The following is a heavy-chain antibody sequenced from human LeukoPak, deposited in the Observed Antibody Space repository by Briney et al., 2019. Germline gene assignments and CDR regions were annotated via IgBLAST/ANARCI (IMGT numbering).Heavy chain of an antibody. V-gene: IGHV4-39*07. CDR1: GGSISSSSYY. J-gene: IGHJ4*02. D-gene: IGHD2-15*01. Sequence: SETLSLTCTVSGGSISSSSYYWGWIRQPPGKGLEWIGSIYHSGSTYYNPSLKSRVTISVDTSKNQFSLKLSSVTAADTAVYYCARDLGVVVVAAPPNYFDYWGQGTLVIVSS. CDR2: IYHSGST. CDR3: ARDLGVVVVAAPPNYFDY.